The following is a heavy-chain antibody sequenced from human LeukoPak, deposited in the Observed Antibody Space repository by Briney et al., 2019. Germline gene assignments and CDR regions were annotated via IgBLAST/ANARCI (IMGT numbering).Heavy chain of an antibody. CDR3: ASRFLWQQLVLDYFDY. D-gene: IGHD6-13*01. CDR2: ISYDGSNK. J-gene: IGHJ4*02. V-gene: IGHV3-30-3*01. Sequence: GGSLRLSCAATGFTFRSHAMNWVRQAPGKGLEWVAVISYDGSNKYYADSVKGRFTISRDNSKNTLYLQMNSLRAEDTAVYYCASRFLWQQLVLDYFDYWGQGTLVTVSS. CDR1: GFTFRSHA.